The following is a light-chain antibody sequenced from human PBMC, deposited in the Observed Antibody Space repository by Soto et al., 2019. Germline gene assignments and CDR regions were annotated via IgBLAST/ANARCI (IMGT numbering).Light chain of an antibody. J-gene: IGLJ1*01. CDR3: SSYTTSSTRV. Sequence: QSALTQPASVSGSPGQSIAISCTGSSSDIGIYKYVSWYQQHPGKVPKLIIYEVTNRPSGVSNRFSGSKSGNTASLTISGLKAEEEADYYCSSYTTSSTRVFGTGTKVTVL. V-gene: IGLV2-14*01. CDR1: SSDIGIYKY. CDR2: EVT.